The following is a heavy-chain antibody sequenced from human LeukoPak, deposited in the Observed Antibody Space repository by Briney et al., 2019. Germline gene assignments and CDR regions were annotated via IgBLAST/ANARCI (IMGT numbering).Heavy chain of an antibody. CDR3: ARGYSSGWSWDY. J-gene: IGHJ4*02. V-gene: IGHV4-31*03. CDR1: GGSISSGGYY. CDR2: IYYSGST. Sequence: SQTLSLTCTVSGGSISSGGYYWSWIRPHPGKGLEWIGYIYYSGSTYYNPSLKSRVTISVDTSKNQFSLKLSSVTAADTAVYYCARGYSSGWSWDYWGQGTLVTVSS. D-gene: IGHD6-19*01.